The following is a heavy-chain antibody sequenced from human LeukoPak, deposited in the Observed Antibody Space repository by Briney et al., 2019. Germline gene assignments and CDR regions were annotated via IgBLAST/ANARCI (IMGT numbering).Heavy chain of an antibody. CDR2: IIPILGIA. J-gene: IGHJ3*02. D-gene: IGHD5-12*01. CDR3: ARVVEGGYDAFDI. Sequence: SVKVSCKASGGTFSSYGFSWVRQAPGQGLEWMGRIIPILGIANYAQNFQGRVTITADKSTSTAYMELSSLRSEDTAVYYCARVVEGGYDAFDIXGQGTKVTVSS. CDR1: GGTFSSYG. V-gene: IGHV1-69*04.